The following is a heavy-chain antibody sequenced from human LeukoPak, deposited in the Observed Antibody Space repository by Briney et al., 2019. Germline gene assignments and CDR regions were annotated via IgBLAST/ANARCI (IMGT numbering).Heavy chain of an antibody. CDR3: AKGKWFGELLGIDY. J-gene: IGHJ4*02. V-gene: IGHV3-30*18. D-gene: IGHD3-10*01. CDR1: GLTFSNYG. Sequence: GGSLRLSCAASGLTFSNYGMHWVRQAPGKGLEWVAVISYDETNKYYADSVKGRFTLSRDNSKNTLYLQMTSLRAEDSAVYYCAKGKWFGELLGIDYWGQGTLVTVSS. CDR2: ISYDETNK.